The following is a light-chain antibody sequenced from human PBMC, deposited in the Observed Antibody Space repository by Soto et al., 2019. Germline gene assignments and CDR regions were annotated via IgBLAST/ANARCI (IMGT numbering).Light chain of an antibody. CDR1: SSDVGGYNY. J-gene: IGLJ1*01. Sequence: QSALTQPPSASGSPGQSVTISCTGTSSDVGGYNYVSWYQQHPGKAPKIMIYEVTKRPSGVPDRFSGSKSGNTASLTVSGLQAEHDADSYCSSYVSGTIYVFGTGTKVTVL. CDR2: EVT. V-gene: IGLV2-8*01. CDR3: SSYVSGTIYV.